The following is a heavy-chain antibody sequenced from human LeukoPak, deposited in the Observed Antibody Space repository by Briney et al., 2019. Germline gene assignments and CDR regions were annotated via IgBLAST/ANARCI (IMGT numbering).Heavy chain of an antibody. Sequence: GGSLGLSCAACGFAFSTYTMNWARQSPGKGLEWVASINSGGTTTHYADSVKGRFTISRDNAQNVQYLQMNGLRADDAAVYYCLRGDSRDFWGQGTLVTVSS. CDR3: LRGDSRDF. D-gene: IGHD3-22*01. J-gene: IGHJ4*02. V-gene: IGHV3-21*06. CDR1: GFAFSTYT. CDR2: INSGGTTT.